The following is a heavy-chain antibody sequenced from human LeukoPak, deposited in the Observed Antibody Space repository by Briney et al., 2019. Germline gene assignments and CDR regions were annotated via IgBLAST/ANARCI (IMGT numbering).Heavy chain of an antibody. CDR3: ERDRALIKRLPFN. Sequence: ASVKVSCKASGYTFTSYGISWVRQAPGQGLEWMGWISAYNGNTNYAQKLQGRVNMTTDTSTRTGYRELRSLRSDDTAVYYCERDRALIKRLPFNWGQGTLVTVSS. CDR1: GYTFTSYG. V-gene: IGHV1-18*01. J-gene: IGHJ4*02. D-gene: IGHD3-16*01. CDR2: ISAYNGNT.